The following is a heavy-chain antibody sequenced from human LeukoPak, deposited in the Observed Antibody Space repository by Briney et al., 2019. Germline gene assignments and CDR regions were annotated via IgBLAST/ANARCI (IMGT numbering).Heavy chain of an antibody. V-gene: IGHV4-59*12. D-gene: IGHD1-1*01. CDR2: IYYSGST. Sequence: SETLSLTCTVSGGSISSYYWSWIRQPPGKGLEWIGYIYYSGSTNYNPSLKSRVTISVDTSKNQFSLKLSSVTAADTAVYYCARGYPQDAFDIWGQGTMVTVSS. J-gene: IGHJ3*02. CDR3: ARGYPQDAFDI. CDR1: GGSISSYY.